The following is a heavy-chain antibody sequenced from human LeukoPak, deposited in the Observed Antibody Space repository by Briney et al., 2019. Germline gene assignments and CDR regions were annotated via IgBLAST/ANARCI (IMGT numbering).Heavy chain of an antibody. CDR3: AKRPLKTYHVPATALPFDY. Sequence: GGSLRPSCAASGFTFDNYAMSWVRQAPGKGLEWVSAISGSAFTTFYADPVKGRFTISRDNSKNTLYLQMNSLRAEDTAIYYCAKRPLKTYHVPATALPFDYWGQGTLVTVSS. J-gene: IGHJ4*02. D-gene: IGHD2-2*01. V-gene: IGHV3-23*01. CDR2: ISGSAFTT. CDR1: GFTFDNYA.